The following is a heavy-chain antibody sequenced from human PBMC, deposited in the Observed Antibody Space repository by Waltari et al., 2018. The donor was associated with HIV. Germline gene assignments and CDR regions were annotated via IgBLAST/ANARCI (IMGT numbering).Heavy chain of an antibody. J-gene: IGHJ4*02. D-gene: IGHD2-21*02. V-gene: IGHV3-53*01. CDR3: ARGFGCGGDCYYFDY. CDR2: IYSGGST. Sequence: EVQLVESGGGLIQPGGSLRLSCAASGFSVSSNYMSWVRQAPGKGPGWVSVIYSGGSTYYADSVKGPFTIARDNSKNTRYLQMNSLRAEDTAVYYCARGFGCGGDCYYFDYWGQGTLVTVSS. CDR1: GFSVSSNY.